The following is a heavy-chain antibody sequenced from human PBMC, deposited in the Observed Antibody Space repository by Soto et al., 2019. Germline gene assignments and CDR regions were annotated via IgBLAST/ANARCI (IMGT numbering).Heavy chain of an antibody. CDR2: IYPGDSDT. CDR3: ARLLSPFTMVRGVILYGIDV. D-gene: IGHD3-10*01. V-gene: IGHV5-51*01. Sequence: GESLKISCKGSGYSFTSYWIGWVRQMPGKGLEWMGIIYPGDSDTRYSPSFQGQVTISADKSISTAYLQWSSLKASDTAMYYCARLLSPFTMVRGVILYGIDVRGQGTTVTGSS. J-gene: IGHJ6*02. CDR1: GYSFTSYW.